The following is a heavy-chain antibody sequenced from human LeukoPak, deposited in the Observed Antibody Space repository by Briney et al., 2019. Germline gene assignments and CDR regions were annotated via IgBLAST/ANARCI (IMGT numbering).Heavy chain of an antibody. Sequence: NPGGSLRLSCAASGFTFSNAWMSWVRQAPGKGLEWVGRIKSKNDGETTDFAAPVKGRFTISRDESKRMMFLEMQSLKTEDTAVYYCVGRPWNFDYWGQGTLVTVSP. V-gene: IGHV3-15*01. J-gene: IGHJ4*02. D-gene: IGHD1-1*01. CDR3: VGRPWNFDY. CDR1: GFTFSNAW. CDR2: IKSKNDGETT.